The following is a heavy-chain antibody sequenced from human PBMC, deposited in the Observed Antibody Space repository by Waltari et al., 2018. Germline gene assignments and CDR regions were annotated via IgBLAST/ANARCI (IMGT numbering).Heavy chain of an antibody. Sequence: VQLVQSGAEVKKPGATVKISCKATGYTFTSYGISWVRQAPGQGLEWMGWVIAYNGNSTYAQKLQGRCTMTTDTATSTAYMVLRSLRSDDTAVYYCARDMGSSWVLSDYWGQGTLVTVSS. J-gene: IGHJ4*02. CDR1: GYTFTSYG. V-gene: IGHV1-18*01. CDR2: VIAYNGNS. D-gene: IGHD6-13*01. CDR3: ARDMGSSWVLSDY.